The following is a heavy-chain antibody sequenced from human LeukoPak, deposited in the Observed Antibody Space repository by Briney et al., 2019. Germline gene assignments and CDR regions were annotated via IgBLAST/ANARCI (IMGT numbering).Heavy chain of an antibody. D-gene: IGHD6-19*01. Sequence: PGGSLRLSCAASGFTFDDYAMHWVRQAPGKGLEWVSAISGSGGSTYYADSVKGRFTISRDNSKNTLYLQMNSLRAEDTAVYYCAKDRIAVAETLDYWGQGTLVTVSS. CDR2: ISGSGGST. CDR3: AKDRIAVAETLDY. CDR1: GFTFDDYA. V-gene: IGHV3-23*01. J-gene: IGHJ4*02.